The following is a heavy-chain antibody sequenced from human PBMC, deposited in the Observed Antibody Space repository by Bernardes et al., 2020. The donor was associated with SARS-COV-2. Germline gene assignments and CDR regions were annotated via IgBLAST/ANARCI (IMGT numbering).Heavy chain of an antibody. CDR3: ARVAAGTRLYWYFDL. D-gene: IGHD6-13*01. CDR1: GFTFSSYS. Sequence: GGSLRLSCAASGFTFSSYSMNWVRQAPGKGLEWVSSISSSSSYIYYADSVKGRFTISRDNAKNSLYLQMNSLRAEDTAVYYCARVAAGTRLYWYFDLWGRGTLVAVSS. CDR2: ISSSSSYI. J-gene: IGHJ2*01. V-gene: IGHV3-21*01.